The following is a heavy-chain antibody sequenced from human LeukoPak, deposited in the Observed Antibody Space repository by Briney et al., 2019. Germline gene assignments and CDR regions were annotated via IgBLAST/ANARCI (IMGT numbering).Heavy chain of an antibody. Sequence: SETLSLTCTVSGGSISSSSYYWGWIRQPPGKGLEWIGSIYYSGSTYYNPSLKSRVTISVDTSKNQFSLKLSSVTAADTAVYYCARTTYYYDSSGYPYYLIDYWGQGTLVTVSS. CDR1: GGSISSSSYY. D-gene: IGHD3-22*01. CDR2: IYYSGST. CDR3: ARTTYYYDSSGYPYYLIDY. J-gene: IGHJ4*02. V-gene: IGHV4-39*07.